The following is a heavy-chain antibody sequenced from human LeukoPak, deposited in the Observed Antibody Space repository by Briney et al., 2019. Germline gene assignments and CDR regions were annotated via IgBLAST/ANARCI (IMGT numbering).Heavy chain of an antibody. J-gene: IGHJ4*02. Sequence: PGGSLRLSCAASGFTFSSYAMSWVRQAPGKGLEWVSGILDSGYSTYYANSVKGRFTISRDNSNNTLYLQMNSLRAEDTAVYYCCRFGGERGGKGTLVAVPS. D-gene: IGHD3-10*01. CDR1: GFTFSSYA. CDR2: ILDSGYST. V-gene: IGHV3-23*01. CDR3: CRFGGER.